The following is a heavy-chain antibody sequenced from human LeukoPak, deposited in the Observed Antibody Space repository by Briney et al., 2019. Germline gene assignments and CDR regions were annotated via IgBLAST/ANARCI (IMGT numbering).Heavy chain of an antibody. Sequence: GGSLRLSCAASGFTFNNSWVSWVRQAPGKGLEWVANVRPDETEKYYVDSVKGRFTISRDSAKNSLYLQMNSLRAEDTAVYHCTSHTSRLKNWFDPWGQGTLVTVSS. D-gene: IGHD2-2*01. V-gene: IGHV3-7*01. CDR2: VRPDETEK. CDR1: GFTFNNSW. J-gene: IGHJ5*02. CDR3: TSHTSRLKNWFDP.